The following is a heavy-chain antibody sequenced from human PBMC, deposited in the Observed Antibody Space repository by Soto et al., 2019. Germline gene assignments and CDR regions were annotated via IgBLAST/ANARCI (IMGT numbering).Heavy chain of an antibody. CDR3: ARDDVSMVTTSLDY. Sequence: LAVACPASGFRFNNYAMHWGRPGAGKGLEWVAVIWHDGSNEHYADSVKGRFRIARDNSNNTLYLQMNSLRGEDTALYFCARDDVSMVTTSLDYWGLGTLVTVSS. CDR1: GFRFNNYA. J-gene: IGHJ4*02. D-gene: IGHD2-21*02. V-gene: IGHV3-33*01. CDR2: IWHDGSNE.